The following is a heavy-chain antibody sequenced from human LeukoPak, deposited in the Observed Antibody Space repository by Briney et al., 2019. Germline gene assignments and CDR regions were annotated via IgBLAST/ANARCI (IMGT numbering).Heavy chain of an antibody. CDR1: GGSFSGYY. CDR3: ARIWGLRYFDWLLSSGPFDI. D-gene: IGHD3-9*01. Sequence: PSEPLSLTCAVYGGSFSGYYWSWIRQPPGKGLEWIGEINHSGSTNYNPSLKSRVTISVDTSKNQFSLKLSSVTAADTAVYYCARIWGLRYFDWLLSSGPFDIWGQGTMVTVSS. CDR2: INHSGST. V-gene: IGHV4-34*01. J-gene: IGHJ3*02.